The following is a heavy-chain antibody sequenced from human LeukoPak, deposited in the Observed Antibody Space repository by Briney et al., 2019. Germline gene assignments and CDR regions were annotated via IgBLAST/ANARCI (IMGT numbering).Heavy chain of an antibody. J-gene: IGHJ4*02. D-gene: IGHD3-22*01. CDR1: GFTFSSYA. Sequence: GGSLRLSCAASGFTFSSYAMHWVRQAPGKGLEWVAVISYDGSNKYYADSVKGRFTISRDNSKNTLYLQMNSLRAEDTAVYYCARDPGSGYYSYFDYWGQGTLVTVSS. CDR3: ARDPGSGYYSYFDY. CDR2: ISYDGSNK. V-gene: IGHV3-30-3*01.